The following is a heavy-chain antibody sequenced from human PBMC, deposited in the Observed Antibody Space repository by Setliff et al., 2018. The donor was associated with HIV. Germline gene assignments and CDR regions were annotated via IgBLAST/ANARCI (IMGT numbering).Heavy chain of an antibody. D-gene: IGHD3-3*01. CDR1: GYTFTSHY. J-gene: IGHJ3*02. Sequence: ASVKVSCKASGYTFTSHYIHWVRQAPGQGLEWMGIINPNGGSTNYAQKLQGRVTMTTDTSTSTAYMELRSLRSDDTAVYYCARDRVNEGVPFDIWGRGTMVTVSS. CDR3: ARDRVNEGVPFDI. CDR2: INPNGGST. V-gene: IGHV1-46*01.